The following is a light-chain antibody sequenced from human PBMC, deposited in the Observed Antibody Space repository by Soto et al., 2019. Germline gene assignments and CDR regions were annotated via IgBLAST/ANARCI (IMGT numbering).Light chain of an antibody. V-gene: IGKV1-27*01. CDR3: QKYNSAPRT. Sequence: DIQMTQSPSSLAASVGDRVTITCRASQGIIDYLAWYQQKPGKAPKLLIYATSTLQSGLPSPFSGSGAGTYFTLTITSLQPEDVATYYCQKYNSAPRTFGQGTKVEIK. J-gene: IGKJ1*01. CDR1: QGIIDY. CDR2: ATS.